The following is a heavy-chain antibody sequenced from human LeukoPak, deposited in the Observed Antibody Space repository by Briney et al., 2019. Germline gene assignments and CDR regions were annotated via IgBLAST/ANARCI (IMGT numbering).Heavy chain of an antibody. V-gene: IGHV1-8*01. Sequence: ASVKVSCNASGNTFTSYDINWVRQATGQGLEWMGWMNPNSGNTGYAQKFQGRVTMTRNTSISTAYMELSSLRSEDTAVYYCASSDPFWSGYYDYWGQGTLVTVSS. CDR2: MNPNSGNT. CDR1: GNTFTSYD. CDR3: ASSDPFWSGYYDY. D-gene: IGHD3-3*01. J-gene: IGHJ4*02.